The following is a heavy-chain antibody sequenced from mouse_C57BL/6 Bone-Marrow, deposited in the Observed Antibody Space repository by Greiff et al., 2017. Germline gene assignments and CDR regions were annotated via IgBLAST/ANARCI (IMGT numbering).Heavy chain of an antibody. CDR2: IDPSDSYT. J-gene: IGHJ2*01. D-gene: IGHD1-1*01. V-gene: IGHV1-69*01. Sequence: QVQLQQPGAELVMPGASVKLSCKASGYTFTSYWMHWVKQRPGQGLEWIGEIDPSDSYTNYNQKFKGKSTLTVDKSSSTAYMQLSSLTSEDSAVYYCARETTGVDYWGQGTTLTVSS. CDR3: ARETTGVDY. CDR1: GYTFTSYW.